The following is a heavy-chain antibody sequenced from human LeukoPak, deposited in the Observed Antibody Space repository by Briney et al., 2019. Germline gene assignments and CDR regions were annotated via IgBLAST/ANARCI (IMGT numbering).Heavy chain of an antibody. CDR3: AKWSPYGGNPGY. D-gene: IGHD4-23*01. V-gene: IGHV3-23*01. CDR2: ISGSGGST. CDR1: GFTFNNYA. Sequence: GGSLILSCAASGFTFNNYAMSWVRQAPGKGLEWVSAISGSGGSTYYADSVKGRFTISRDNSKDTLYLQMYSLRAEDTAVYYCAKWSPYGGNPGYWGQGTLVTVSS. J-gene: IGHJ4*02.